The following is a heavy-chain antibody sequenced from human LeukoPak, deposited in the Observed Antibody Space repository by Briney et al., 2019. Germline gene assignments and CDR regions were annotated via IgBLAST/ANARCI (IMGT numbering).Heavy chain of an antibody. CDR2: ISPDGTKT. CDR3: ATEGEEWTNFDY. Sequence: PGRSLRLSCVASGFTFSSTGLHWVRQAPGKGLEWVAMISPDGTKTFYTDSMKGRLTISRDNSNNTLYLQMNSLRVEDTALYYCATEGEEWTNFDYWGQGTLVIVPS. D-gene: IGHD3-3*01. J-gene: IGHJ4*02. CDR1: GFTFSSTG. V-gene: IGHV3-30*04.